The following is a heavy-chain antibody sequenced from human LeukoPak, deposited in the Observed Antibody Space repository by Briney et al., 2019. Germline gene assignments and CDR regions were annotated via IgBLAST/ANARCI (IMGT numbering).Heavy chain of an antibody. V-gene: IGHV3-23*01. D-gene: IGHD4-11*01. CDR3: AKDLRLDYFDY. CDR1: GFTFSSYA. Sequence: PGGPLRLSCAVSGFTFSSYAMSWVRQAPGKGLEWVLGISGNGGTTYYADSVKGRFTISRDNSKNTLYLQMNSLRAEDTAVYYCAKDLRLDYFDYWGQGTLVTVSS. J-gene: IGHJ4*02. CDR2: ISGNGGTT.